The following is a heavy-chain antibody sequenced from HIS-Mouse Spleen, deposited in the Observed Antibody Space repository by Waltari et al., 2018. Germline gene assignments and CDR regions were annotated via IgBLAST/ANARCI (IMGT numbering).Heavy chain of an antibody. CDR3: ARSPGIAAAGTDY. CDR1: GFTFSSYS. V-gene: IGHV3-21*01. CDR2: LSSGSSYL. Sequence: EVQLVESGGGLVKPGGSLRLSCAASGFTFSSYSMNWVRQAPGKGLESVSSLSSGSSYLSYAESGKGRFNISRDNAKNSLYLQMNSLGAEDTAVYYCARSPGIAAAGTDYWGQGTLVTVSS. D-gene: IGHD6-13*01. J-gene: IGHJ4*02.